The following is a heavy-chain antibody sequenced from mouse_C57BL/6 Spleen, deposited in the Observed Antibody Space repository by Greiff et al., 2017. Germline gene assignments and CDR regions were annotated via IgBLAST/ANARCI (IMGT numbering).Heavy chain of an antibody. CDR2: INPGSGGT. V-gene: IGHV1-54*01. CDR1: GYAFTNYL. CDR3: ARTYNVVRYFDV. D-gene: IGHD1-3*01. Sequence: VQLQQSGAELVRPGTSVKVSCKASGYAFTNYLIEWVKQRPGQGLEWIGVINPGSGGTNYNEKFKGKATLTADKSSSTAYMQLSSLTSEDSAVYFCARTYNVVRYFDVWGTGTTLTVSS. J-gene: IGHJ1*03.